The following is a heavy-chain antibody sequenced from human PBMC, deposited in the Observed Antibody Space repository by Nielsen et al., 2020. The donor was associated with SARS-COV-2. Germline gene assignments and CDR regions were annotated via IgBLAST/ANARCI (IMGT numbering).Heavy chain of an antibody. J-gene: IGHJ6*02. CDR1: GFTFSSYS. Sequence: GGSLRLSCAASGFTFSSYSMNWVRQAPGKGLEWVSYISSSSSTIYYADSVKGRFTISRDNAKNSLYLQMNSLRAEDTAVYYCARDLARKYYYYGMDVWGQGTTVTVSS. D-gene: IGHD1-14*01. V-gene: IGHV3-48*01. CDR3: ARDLARKYYYYGMDV. CDR2: ISSSSSTI.